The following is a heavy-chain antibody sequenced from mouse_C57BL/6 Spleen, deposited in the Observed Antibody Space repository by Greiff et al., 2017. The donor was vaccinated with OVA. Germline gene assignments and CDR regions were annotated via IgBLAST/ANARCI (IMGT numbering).Heavy chain of an antibody. J-gene: IGHJ2*01. Sequence: QVQLQQPGTELVKPGASVKLSCKASGYTFTSYWMHWVQQRPGQGLEWIGNINPSNGGTNYTETFKIKATLTVDQSSSTAYMQLSSLTAEDSAVYYCARRDYYGSSYAMDYWGQGTTLTVSS. V-gene: IGHV1-53*01. CDR3: ARRDYYGSSYAMDY. D-gene: IGHD1-1*01. CDR2: INPSNGGT. CDR1: GYTFTSYW.